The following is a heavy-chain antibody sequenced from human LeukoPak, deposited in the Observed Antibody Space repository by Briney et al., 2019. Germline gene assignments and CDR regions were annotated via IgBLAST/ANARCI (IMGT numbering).Heavy chain of an antibody. CDR1: GGSFSGYY. J-gene: IGHJ6*02. CDR2: INHSGST. V-gene: IGHV4-34*01. CDR3: ARGLTMVRGVITNYYYYGMDV. D-gene: IGHD3-10*01. Sequence: SETLSLTCAVYGGSFSGYYWSWIRQPPGKGLEWIGEINHSGSTNYNPSLKSRVTISVDTSKNQFSLKLSSVTAADTAVYYCARGLTMVRGVITNYYYYGMDVWGQGTTVTVSS.